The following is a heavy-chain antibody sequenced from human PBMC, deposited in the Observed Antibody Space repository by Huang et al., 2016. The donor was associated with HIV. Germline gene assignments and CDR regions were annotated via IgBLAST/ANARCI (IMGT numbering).Heavy chain of an antibody. CDR3: ARGLYYYDSSGYTHDAFDI. CDR1: GYTFTSYD. CDR2: RNPNSGNT. J-gene: IGHJ3*02. V-gene: IGHV1-8*01. D-gene: IGHD3-22*01. Sequence: QVQLVQSGAEVKKPGASVKVSCKASGYTFTSYDINWVRQATGQGLEWMGWRNPNSGNTGYAQKFQGRVNMTRNTSISTAYMELSSLRSEDTAVYYCARGLYYYDSSGYTHDAFDIWGQGTMVTVSS.